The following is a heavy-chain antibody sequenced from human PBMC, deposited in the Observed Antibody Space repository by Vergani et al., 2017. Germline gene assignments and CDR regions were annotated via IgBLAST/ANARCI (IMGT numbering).Heavy chain of an antibody. Sequence: QVQLQQWGAGLLKPSETLSLTCAVYGGSFSGYYWSWIRQPPGKGLEWIGEINHSGSTNYNPSLKSRVTISVDTSKNQFSLKRSSVTAADTAVYYCARCSITGMIPHSKRHTARFNYWGQGTLVTVSS. D-gene: IGHD1-20*01. V-gene: IGHV4-34*01. CDR1: GGSFSGYY. CDR2: INHSGST. J-gene: IGHJ4*02. CDR3: ARCSITGMIPHSKRHTARFNY.